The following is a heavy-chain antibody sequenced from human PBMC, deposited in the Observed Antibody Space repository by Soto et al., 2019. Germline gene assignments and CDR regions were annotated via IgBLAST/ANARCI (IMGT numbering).Heavy chain of an antibody. V-gene: IGHV3-9*01. CDR2: ISWNSGSI. J-gene: IGHJ4*02. CDR1: GFTFDDYA. D-gene: IGHD1-26*01. Sequence: GGSLRLSCAASGFTFDDYAMHWVRQAPGKGLEWVSGISWNSGSIGYADSVKGRFTISRDNAKNSLYLQMNSLRAEDTALYYCAKGYSGSYYVDYFDYWGQGTLVTVS. CDR3: AKGYSGSYYVDYFDY.